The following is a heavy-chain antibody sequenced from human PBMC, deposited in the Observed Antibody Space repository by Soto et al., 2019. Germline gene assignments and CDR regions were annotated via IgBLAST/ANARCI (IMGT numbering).Heavy chain of an antibody. V-gene: IGHV4-34*01. Sequence: SETRSLTCAVDGGSFSGDYVGWVRQPPGKGLEWIGEINHSGSTNYTPSLKSRVTISVDKSKNQFSLKLSSVTAADTAVYYCARVPDYWGQGTLVTVSS. CDR2: INHSGST. CDR1: GGSFSGDY. J-gene: IGHJ4*02. CDR3: ARVPDY.